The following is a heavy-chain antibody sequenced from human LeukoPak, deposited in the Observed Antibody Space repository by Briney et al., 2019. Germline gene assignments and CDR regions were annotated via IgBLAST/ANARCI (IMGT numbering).Heavy chain of an antibody. Sequence: RPSETLSLTCTVSGGSISSYYWSWIRQPAGKGLEWIGRIYTSGSTNYNPSLKSRVTMSVDTSKNQFSLKLSSVTAADTAVYYCAREEEYYGSGSPLDYWGQGTLVTVSS. V-gene: IGHV4-4*07. J-gene: IGHJ4*02. CDR1: GGSISSYY. CDR2: IYTSGST. D-gene: IGHD3-10*01. CDR3: AREEEYYGSGSPLDY.